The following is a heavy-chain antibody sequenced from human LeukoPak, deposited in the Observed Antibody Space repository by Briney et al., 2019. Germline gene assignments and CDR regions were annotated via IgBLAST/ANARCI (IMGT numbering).Heavy chain of an antibody. CDR1: GYTFTNYG. Sequence: ASVKVSCKASGYTFTNYGISWVRQAPGQGLEWMGWISAYNGNTNYAQKLQGRVTMTTDTSTSTAYMELRSLRFDDTAVYYCAREPTYYYDSSGYTFDYWGQGTLVTVSS. CDR2: ISAYNGNT. CDR3: AREPTYYYDSSGYTFDY. J-gene: IGHJ4*02. D-gene: IGHD3-22*01. V-gene: IGHV1-18*01.